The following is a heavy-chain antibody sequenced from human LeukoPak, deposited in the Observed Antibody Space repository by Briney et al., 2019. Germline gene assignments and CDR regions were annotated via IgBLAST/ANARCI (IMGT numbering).Heavy chain of an antibody. CDR3: ARDLPATAFDY. V-gene: IGHV4-30-4*08. Sequence: SETLSLTCTVSGGSISSYYWSWIRQPPGKGLEWIGYIYYSGSTYYNPSLKSRITISVDTSKNQFSLKLSSVTAADTAVYYCARDLPATAFDYWGQGTLVTVSS. CDR1: GGSISSYY. CDR2: IYYSGST. D-gene: IGHD2-2*01. J-gene: IGHJ4*02.